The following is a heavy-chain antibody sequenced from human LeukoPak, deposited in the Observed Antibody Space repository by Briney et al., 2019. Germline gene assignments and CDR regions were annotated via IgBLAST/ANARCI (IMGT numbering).Heavy chain of an antibody. CDR2: IIDSGDIT. Sequence: PGGSLRLSCEASGFTFSRYAMSWVRQAPGKGLEWVSGIIDSGDITYYANSVKGRFTIPRDNSKNTLYLQMNSLRAEDTAVYYCAKLGGQEVYNYYVGVWGKGTTVAVSS. D-gene: IGHD3-16*01. CDR1: GFTFSRYA. V-gene: IGHV3-23*01. CDR3: AKLGGQEVYNYYVGV. J-gene: IGHJ6*03.